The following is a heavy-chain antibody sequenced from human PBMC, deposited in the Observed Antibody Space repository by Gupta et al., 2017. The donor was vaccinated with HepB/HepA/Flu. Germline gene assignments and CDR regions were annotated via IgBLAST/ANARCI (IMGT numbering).Heavy chain of an antibody. CDR1: GFSFSNYA. J-gene: IGHJ4*02. V-gene: IGHV3-30-3*01. Sequence: QVQLVDSGGGVVQPGRSLRLYCAASGFSFSNYALHWVRQAPGKGLEWVALISSDGGNKYYADSVQGRFTLSRDNSKNTVYLQMNSLRTEDTAVYYCARDKLGPIVGVSSFDYWGQGTLVTVSS. CDR2: ISSDGGNK. CDR3: ARDKLGPIVGVSSFDY. D-gene: IGHD1-26*01.